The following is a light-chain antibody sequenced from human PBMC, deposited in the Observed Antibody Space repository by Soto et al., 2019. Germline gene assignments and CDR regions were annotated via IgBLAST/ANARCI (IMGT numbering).Light chain of an antibody. CDR3: QQYGSSPRT. CDR1: QSVSSSY. V-gene: IGKV3-20*01. Sequence: EIVLTQSPGTLSLSPGERATLSCRASQSVSSSYLAWYQQKPGQAPRLLIYGASSRATGIPDRFSGSGSGTDFTRTIRRLEPEDFAVYYCQQYGSSPRTLGQGTKLEIK. CDR2: GAS. J-gene: IGKJ2*01.